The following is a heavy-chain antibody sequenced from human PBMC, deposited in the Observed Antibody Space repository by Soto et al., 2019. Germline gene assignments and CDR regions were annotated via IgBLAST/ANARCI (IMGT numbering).Heavy chain of an antibody. Sequence: PSETLSLTCAVYGGSFSGYYWSWIRQPPGKGLEWIGEINHSGSTNYNPSLKSRVTISVDTSKNQFSLKLSSVTAADTAVYYCARGIAYAAAAGFGGYWFDPWGQGTLVTVSS. D-gene: IGHD6-13*01. CDR1: GGSFSGYY. CDR3: ARGIAYAAAAGFGGYWFDP. V-gene: IGHV4-34*01. J-gene: IGHJ5*02. CDR2: INHSGST.